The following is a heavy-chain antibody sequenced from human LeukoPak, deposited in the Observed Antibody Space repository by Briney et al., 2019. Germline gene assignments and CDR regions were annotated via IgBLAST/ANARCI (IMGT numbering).Heavy chain of an antibody. V-gene: IGHV4-59*01. CDR1: GGSISSYY. CDR3: ARGFAAAGIDY. CDR2: IYYSGST. D-gene: IGHD6-13*01. J-gene: IGHJ4*02. Sequence: SETLSLTCTVSGGSISSYYWSWIRQPPGKGLEWLGYIYYSGSTIYNPSLKSRVTISVDTSKNQYSLKLSSVTAADTAVYYCARGFAAAGIDYWGQGTLVTVSS.